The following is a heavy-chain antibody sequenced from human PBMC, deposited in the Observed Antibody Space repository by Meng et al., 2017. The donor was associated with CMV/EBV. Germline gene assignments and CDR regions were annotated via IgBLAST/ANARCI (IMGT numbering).Heavy chain of an antibody. CDR3: ASTTGNDIGYFDY. D-gene: IGHD1-1*01. V-gene: IGHV5-51*01. Sequence: GSGSSVTSYRIGWVRQMPGKGLEGLGMIYPGDSDTRYSTSFQGQVTISADKSISTAYLQWSSLKASDTAMYYCASTTGNDIGYFDYWGQGTLVTVSS. CDR2: IYPGDSDT. CDR1: GSSVTSYR. J-gene: IGHJ4*02.